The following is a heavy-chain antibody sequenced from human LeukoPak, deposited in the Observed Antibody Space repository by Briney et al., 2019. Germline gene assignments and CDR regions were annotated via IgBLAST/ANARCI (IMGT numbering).Heavy chain of an antibody. CDR1: GYTSTVYY. V-gene: IGHV1-2*02. CDR3: VRENWYYDY. J-gene: IGHJ4*02. Sequence: GASVKVSCKASGYTSTVYYMHWVRQAPGQGLEYVGWIHPNTGATNYAQEFQGRVTMTRDTSISTVYMEMSGLTSDDTAVYYCVRENWYYDYWGQGTLVTVSS. CDR2: IHPNTGAT.